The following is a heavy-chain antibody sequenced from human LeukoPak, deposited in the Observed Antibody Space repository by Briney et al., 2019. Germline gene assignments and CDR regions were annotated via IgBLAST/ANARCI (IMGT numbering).Heavy chain of an antibody. J-gene: IGHJ4*02. Sequence: SETLSLTCTVSGGSLSSGDYYWSWIRQPPGKGLEWIGYIYYSGSTYYNPSLKSRVTISVDTSKNQFSLKLSSVTAADTAVYYCARDGGSDSSGYHYWGQGTLVTVSS. CDR1: GGSLSSGDYY. D-gene: IGHD3-22*01. CDR2: IYYSGST. V-gene: IGHV4-30-4*08. CDR3: ARDGGSDSSGYHY.